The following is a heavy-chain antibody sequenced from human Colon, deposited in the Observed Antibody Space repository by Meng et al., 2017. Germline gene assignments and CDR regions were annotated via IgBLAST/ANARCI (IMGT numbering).Heavy chain of an antibody. Sequence: QGQLPESGPGRLRPWATLSLTCTVSGASVSSGNHYWSWIRQPPGKGLEYIAYVDYSGSTHYNPSLKSRVTMSVDTSKKQLSLKLSSVTAADTAVYYCAGGPWEFDYWGQGTLVTVSS. J-gene: IGHJ4*02. V-gene: IGHV4-61*01. D-gene: IGHD1-26*01. CDR1: GASVSSGNHY. CDR3: AGGPWEFDY. CDR2: VDYSGST.